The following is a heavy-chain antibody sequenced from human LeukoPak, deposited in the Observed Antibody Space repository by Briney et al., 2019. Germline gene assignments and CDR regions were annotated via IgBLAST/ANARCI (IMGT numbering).Heavy chain of an antibody. CDR2: IRYDGSNK. CDR1: GFTFSSYG. Sequence: GGSLRLSCAASGFTFSSYGMHWVRQAPGKGLEWVAFIRYDGSNKYYADSVKGRFTISRDNSKNTLYLQMNSLRAEDTAVYYCAKVGITMIVVAGDYFDYWGQGTLVTVSS. J-gene: IGHJ4*02. V-gene: IGHV3-30*02. D-gene: IGHD3-22*01. CDR3: AKVGITMIVVAGDYFDY.